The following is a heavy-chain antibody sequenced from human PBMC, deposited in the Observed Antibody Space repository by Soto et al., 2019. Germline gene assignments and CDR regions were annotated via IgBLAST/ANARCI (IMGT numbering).Heavy chain of an antibody. CDR2: INPADSDI. CDR3: TSPQSTGWYDF. CDR1: GDSFITHL. J-gene: IGHJ5*01. Sequence: GESLKISFKGSGDSFITHLISWVRQMHVEGLEWMGIINPADSDIRYSPSFQGQVNISVDKSINTAYLQWSSLKASDTATYYCTSPQSTGWYDFWGQLILVSFSS. V-gene: IGHV5-51*01. D-gene: IGHD2-8*02.